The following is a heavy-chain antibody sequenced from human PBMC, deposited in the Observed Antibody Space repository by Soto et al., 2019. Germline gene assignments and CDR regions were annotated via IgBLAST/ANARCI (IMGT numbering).Heavy chain of an antibody. CDR3: GSGSDHSADY. Sequence: QVQLVESGGGVVQPGRSLRLSCAASGFTFSNYGMHWVRQAPGKGLEWVAVIWYDGSNKYYADPVKGRFTISRDNSKNTLYLQMNSLRAEDTAVYYCGSGSDHSADYWGQGTLVTVSS. CDR1: GFTFSNYG. J-gene: IGHJ4*02. V-gene: IGHV3-33*01. D-gene: IGHD3-10*01. CDR2: IWYDGSNK.